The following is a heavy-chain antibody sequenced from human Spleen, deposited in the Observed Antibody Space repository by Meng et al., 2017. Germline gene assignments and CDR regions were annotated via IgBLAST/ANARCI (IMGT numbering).Heavy chain of an antibody. CDR1: GGSLSDYD. V-gene: IGHV4-34*02. CDR3: ARGPTTMAHDFDY. Sequence: VLPAEWGAGLLKPSETLSLTCVVSGGSLSDYDWSWIRQTPGKGLEWIGEINHSGSTNYNPSLESRATISVDTSQNNLSLKLSSVTAADSAVYYCARGPTTMAHDFDYWGQGTLVTVSS. J-gene: IGHJ4*02. D-gene: IGHD4-11*01. CDR2: INHSGST.